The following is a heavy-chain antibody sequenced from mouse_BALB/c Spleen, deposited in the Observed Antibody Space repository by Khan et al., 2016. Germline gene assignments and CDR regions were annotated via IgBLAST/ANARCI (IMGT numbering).Heavy chain of an antibody. CDR1: GYTFTSYW. CDR2: IYPGNSDT. D-gene: IGHD2-4*01. Sequence: VQLQQSGTVLARPGASVKMSCKASGYTFTSYWMHWVKQRPGQGLEWIGAIYPGNSDTSYNQKFKGKAKLTAVTSTSTAYMELSSLTNEDSAVYYCTRVSTTGLAWFAYWGQGTLVTVSA. J-gene: IGHJ3*01. CDR3: TRVSTTGLAWFAY. V-gene: IGHV1-5*01.